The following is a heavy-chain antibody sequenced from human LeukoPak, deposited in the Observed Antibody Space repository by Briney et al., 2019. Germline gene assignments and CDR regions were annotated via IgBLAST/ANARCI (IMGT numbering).Heavy chain of an antibody. V-gene: IGHV3-73*01. CDR1: GFTFSGSA. CDR3: TRDSGIYNWFDP. CDR2: IDKKDKGYATAT. J-gene: IGHJ5*02. D-gene: IGHD1-26*01. Sequence: GGSLRLSCAASGFTFSGSAIHWVRQSSGKGLEWVGQIDKKDKGYATATAYAASVKGRLTIARDDSINTAYLQMKSLKTEDTALYYCTRDSGIYNWFDPWGQGTLVTVSS.